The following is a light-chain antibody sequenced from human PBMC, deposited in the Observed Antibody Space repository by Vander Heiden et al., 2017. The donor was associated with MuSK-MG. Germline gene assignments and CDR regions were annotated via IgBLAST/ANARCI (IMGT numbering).Light chain of an antibody. CDR2: NTN. V-gene: IGLV8-61*01. Sequence: QTVLTLEPSFSVSPGGTVTLTCGLSSGSVSTSYYPSWYQQTPGQAPRTLIYNTNTRSSGVPDRFSGSILGNKAALTITGAQADDESDYYCVLYMGSGISVFGGGTSLTVL. CDR1: SGSVSTSYY. J-gene: IGLJ3*02. CDR3: VLYMGSGISV.